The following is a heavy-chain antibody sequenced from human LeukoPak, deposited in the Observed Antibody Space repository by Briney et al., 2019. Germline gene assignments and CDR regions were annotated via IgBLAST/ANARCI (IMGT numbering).Heavy chain of an antibody. J-gene: IGHJ4*02. V-gene: IGHV3-74*01. CDR1: GIIFSDHW. D-gene: IGHD3-3*01. CDR3: VRERNNFWSGHHSIFDS. CDR2: INNDGSST. Sequence: GGSLRLSCADSGIIFSDHWMHWVRQAPGKGLVWLSRINNDGSSTIYADSVKGRFTFSRDNAENTLFLEMSSLRVEDTAVYYCVRERNNFWSGHHSIFDSWGQGTLVTVSS.